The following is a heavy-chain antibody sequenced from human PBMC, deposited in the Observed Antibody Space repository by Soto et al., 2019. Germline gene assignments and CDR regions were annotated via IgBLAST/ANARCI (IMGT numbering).Heavy chain of an antibody. V-gene: IGHV3-23*01. CDR2: ISGSGGNT. J-gene: IGHJ4*02. Sequence: EVQLLESGGGLLQPGGSLRLSCAASGFIFSNYVMSWVRQAPGKGLEWVSAISGSGGNTYYADSVTGRVTISRDNSKNTVYLQMNSLRAEDTAVYYCAKDGSYYDSPTESDYWGQGTLVTVSS. CDR1: GFIFSNYV. CDR3: AKDGSYYDSPTESDY. D-gene: IGHD3-22*01.